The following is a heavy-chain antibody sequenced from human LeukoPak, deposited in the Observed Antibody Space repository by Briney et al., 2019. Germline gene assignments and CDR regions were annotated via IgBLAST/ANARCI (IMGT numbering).Heavy chain of an antibody. J-gene: IGHJ4*02. CDR3: ASLSGEWELTY. CDR2: INPNSGGT. CDR1: GYTFTGYY. D-gene: IGHD1-26*01. Sequence: GASVKVSCKASGYTFTGYYMHWVRQAPGQGLEWMGWINPNSGGTNYAQQFQGRVTMTRDTSISTAHMELSRLRSDDTAVYYCASLSGEWELTYWGQGTLVTVSS. V-gene: IGHV1-2*02.